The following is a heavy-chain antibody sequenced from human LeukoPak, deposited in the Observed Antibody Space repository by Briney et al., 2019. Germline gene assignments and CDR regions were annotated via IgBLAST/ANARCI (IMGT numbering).Heavy chain of an antibody. J-gene: IGHJ4*02. V-gene: IGHV4-59*12. Sequence: SETLSLTCTVSGGSISSYYWSWIRQPPGKGLEWIGYIYYSGSTNYNPSLKSRVTISVDTSKNQFSLKLSSVTAADTAVYYCARERIAVADDYWGQGTLVTVSS. CDR2: IYYSGST. CDR1: GGSISSYY. D-gene: IGHD6-19*01. CDR3: ARERIAVADDY.